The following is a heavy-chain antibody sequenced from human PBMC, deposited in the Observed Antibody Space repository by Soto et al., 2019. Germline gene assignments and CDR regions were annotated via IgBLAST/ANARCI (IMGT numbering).Heavy chain of an antibody. V-gene: IGHV4-31*03. CDR1: GGSISSGGYY. CDR2: IYYSGST. Sequence: PSETLSLTCTVSGGSISSGGYYWSWIRQHPGKGLEWIGYIYYSGSTYYNPSLKSRVTISVDTSKNQFSLKLSSVTAADTAVYYCATTMVRGVKHAFDYWAQGTLVTVSS. D-gene: IGHD3-10*01. CDR3: ATTMVRGVKHAFDY. J-gene: IGHJ4*02.